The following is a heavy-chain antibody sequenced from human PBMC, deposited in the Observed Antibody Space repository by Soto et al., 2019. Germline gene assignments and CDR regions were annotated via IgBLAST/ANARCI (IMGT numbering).Heavy chain of an antibody. J-gene: IGHJ3*01. CDR1: GYTFTSYY. V-gene: IGHV1-46*01. CDR3: AVNAFDF. CDR2: INPSDGST. Sequence: QVQLVQSGAEVKKPGASVKLSCKTSGYTFTSYYIHWVRQATGQGLEWVAIINPSDGSTSTTQKFRGRVTVTRDMSTSTVYMDLSSLRSEDTAVYYCAVNAFDFWGQGTMVTVSS.